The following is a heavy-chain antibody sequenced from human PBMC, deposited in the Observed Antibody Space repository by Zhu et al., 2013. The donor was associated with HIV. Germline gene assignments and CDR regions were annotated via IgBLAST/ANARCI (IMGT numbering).Heavy chain of an antibody. Sequence: QVQLVQSGAEVKKPGSSVKVSCKASGGTFSSYAISWVRQAPGQGLEWMGGIIPIFGTANYAQKFQGRVTITADESTSTAYMELSSLRSEDTAVYYCASSHPKDSSGYGSAFDYLGPRDKWSPSLQ. J-gene: IGHJ3*02. D-gene: IGHD3-22*01. V-gene: IGHV1-69*01. CDR3: ASSHPKDSSGYGSAFDY. CDR2: IIPIFGTA. CDR1: GGTFSSYA.